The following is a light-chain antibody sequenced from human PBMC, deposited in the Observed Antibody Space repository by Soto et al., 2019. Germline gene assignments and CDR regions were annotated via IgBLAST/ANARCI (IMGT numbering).Light chain of an antibody. Sequence: QSALTQPPSASGSPGQSVTISCTGTSSDVGGYNYDSWYQQHPGKAPKFMIYEVSKRPSGVPDRFSGSKSGNTASLTVSGLQAEDEADYYCSSYAGNNNLVFGGGTKLTVL. J-gene: IGLJ2*01. V-gene: IGLV2-8*01. CDR2: EVS. CDR3: SSYAGNNNLV. CDR1: SSDVGGYNY.